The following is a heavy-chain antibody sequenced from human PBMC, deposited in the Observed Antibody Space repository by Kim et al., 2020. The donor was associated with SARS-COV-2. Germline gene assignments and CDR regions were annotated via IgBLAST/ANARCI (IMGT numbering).Heavy chain of an antibody. CDR1: GYSFTSYW. V-gene: IGHV5-51*01. J-gene: IGHJ6*02. CDR2: IYPGDSDT. CDR3: ARHSSGWYGGLYYGMDV. Sequence: GESLKISCKGSGYSFTSYWIGWVRQMPGKGLEWMGIIYPGDSDTRYSPSFQGQVTISADKSISTAYLQWSSLKASDTAMYYCARHSSGWYGGLYYGMDVWGQGTTVTVSS. D-gene: IGHD6-19*01.